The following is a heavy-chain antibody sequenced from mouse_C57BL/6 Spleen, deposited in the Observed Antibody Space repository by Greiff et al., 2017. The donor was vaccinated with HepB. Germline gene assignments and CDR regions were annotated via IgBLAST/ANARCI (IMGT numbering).Heavy chain of an antibody. CDR2: ISYDGSN. D-gene: IGHD1-1*01. Sequence: ESGPGLVKPSQSLSLTCSVPGYSITSGYYWNWIRQFPGNKLEWMGYISYDGSNNYNPSLKNRISITRDTSKNQFFLKLNSVTTEDTATYYCARGDYGSSSDYWGQGTTLTVSS. CDR3: ARGDYGSSSDY. J-gene: IGHJ2*01. V-gene: IGHV3-6*01. CDR1: GYSITSGYY.